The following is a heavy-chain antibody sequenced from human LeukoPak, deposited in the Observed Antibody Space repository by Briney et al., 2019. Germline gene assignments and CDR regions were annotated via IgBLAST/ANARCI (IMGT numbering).Heavy chain of an antibody. CDR3: ARVVNYDYVSPLGWFDP. J-gene: IGHJ5*02. V-gene: IGHV4-34*01. CDR2: INHSGST. D-gene: IGHD3-16*01. Sequence: SETLSLTCAVYGGSFSGYYWSWIRQPPGKGLEWIGEINHSGSTNYNPSLKSRVTISVDTSKNQFSLKLGSVTAADTAVYYCARVVNYDYVSPLGWFDPWGQGTLVTVSS. CDR1: GGSFSGYY.